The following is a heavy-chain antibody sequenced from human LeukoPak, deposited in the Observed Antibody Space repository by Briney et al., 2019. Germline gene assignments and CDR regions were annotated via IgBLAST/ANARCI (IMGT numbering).Heavy chain of an antibody. CDR2: ISSSSSTI. J-gene: IGHJ6*02. D-gene: IGHD1-14*01. CDR1: GFTFSSYS. V-gene: IGHV3-48*04. CDR3: AREGYNGKYYYYYGMDV. Sequence: GGSLRLSCAASGFTFSSYSMNWVRQAPGKGLEWVSYISSSSSTIYYADSVKGRFTISRDNAKNSLYLQMNSLRAEDTAVYYCAREGYNGKYYYYYGMDVWGQGTTVTVSS.